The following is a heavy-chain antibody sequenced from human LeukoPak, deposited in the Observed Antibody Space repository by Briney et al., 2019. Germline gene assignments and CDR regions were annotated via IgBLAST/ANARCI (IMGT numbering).Heavy chain of an antibody. D-gene: IGHD5-24*01. V-gene: IGHV3-66*01. CDR1: GFTVSSNY. CDR2: IYSGGST. J-gene: IGHJ4*02. CDR3: ARDGERKYYFGY. Sequence: GGSLRLSCAASGFTVSSNYMSWVRQAPGKGLEWVSVIYSGGSTYYADSVKGRFTISRDNSKNTLYLQMNSLRAEDTAVYYCARDGERKYYFGYWGQGTLATVSS.